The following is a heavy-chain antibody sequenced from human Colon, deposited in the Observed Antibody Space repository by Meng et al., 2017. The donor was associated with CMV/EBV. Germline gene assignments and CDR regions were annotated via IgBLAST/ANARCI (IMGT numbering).Heavy chain of an antibody. CDR2: IRYDGSNK. J-gene: IGHJ6*02. CDR3: VREDLPPRRLDV. Sequence: GESLKISCAASKFTVSSNEMNWVRQAPGKGLEWVAFIRYDGSNKYYADSVKGRFTISRDNSKNTLYLQMNSLRAEDTAVYYCVREDLPPRRLDVWGQGTTVTVSS. CDR1: KFTVSSNE. V-gene: IGHV3-33*08.